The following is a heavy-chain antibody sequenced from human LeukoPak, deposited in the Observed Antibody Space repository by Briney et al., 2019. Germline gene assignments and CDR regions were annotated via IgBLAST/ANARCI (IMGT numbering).Heavy chain of an antibody. CDR2: ISSSGSTL. D-gene: IGHD6-13*01. CDR3: ARSSIIAAAGPYYFDY. CDR1: GFIFSDYY. V-gene: IGHV3-11*01. J-gene: IGHJ4*02. Sequence: PGGSLRLSCAASGFIFSDYYMSWIRQAPGKGLEWVSYISSSGSTLYYADSVKGRFTISRDNAKNSLYLQMNSLRAEDTAVYYCARSSIIAAAGPYYFDYWGQGTLVTVSS.